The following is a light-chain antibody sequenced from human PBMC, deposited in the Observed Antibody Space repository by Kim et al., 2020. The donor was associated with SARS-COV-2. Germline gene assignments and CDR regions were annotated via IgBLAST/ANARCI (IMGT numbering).Light chain of an antibody. CDR3: QSYNSAPWT. CDR1: QDISHY. J-gene: IGKJ1*01. Sequence: ASVGDRVTITCRASQDISHYLAWFQQKPGKAPKLLIYAASALHSEVPSRFSGSGSGTDFTLTISSLQPEDVATFYCQSYNSAPWTFGQGTKVDIK. CDR2: AAS. V-gene: IGKV1-27*01.